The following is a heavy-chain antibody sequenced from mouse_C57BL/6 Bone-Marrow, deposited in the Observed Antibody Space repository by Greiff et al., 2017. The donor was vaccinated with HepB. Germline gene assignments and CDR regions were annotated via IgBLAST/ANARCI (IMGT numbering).Heavy chain of an antibody. J-gene: IGHJ3*01. D-gene: IGHD1-2*01. V-gene: IGHV1-76*01. CDR1: GYTFTDYY. CDR2: IYPGSGNT. Sequence: QVQLKQSGAELVRPGASVKLSCKASGYTFTDYYINWVKQRHGQGLEWIARIYPGSGNTYYNEKLKGKSTLTAEKSSSTAYMQLSSLTSEDSAVYVCARDYYGPWFAYWGQGTLVTVSA. CDR3: ARDYYGPWFAY.